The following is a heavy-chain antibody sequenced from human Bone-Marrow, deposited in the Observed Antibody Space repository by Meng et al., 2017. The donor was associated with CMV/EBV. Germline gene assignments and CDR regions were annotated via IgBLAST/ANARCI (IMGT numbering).Heavy chain of an antibody. J-gene: IGHJ4*02. D-gene: IGHD3/OR15-3a*01. Sequence: ASVKVSCKASGYIFTDYYMHWVRQAPGQGLEWLGSTNLFSGATKVAQKFQGRFTMTRDTSINTAYMNLSRLTSDDSAMYYGASYPRRAGTGARINWGQGTRVTVSS. CDR3: ASYPRRAGTGARIN. V-gene: IGHV1-2*02. CDR1: GYIFTDYY. CDR2: TNLFSGAT.